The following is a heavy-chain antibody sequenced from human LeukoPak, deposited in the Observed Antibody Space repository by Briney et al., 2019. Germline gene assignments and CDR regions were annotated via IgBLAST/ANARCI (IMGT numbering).Heavy chain of an antibody. CDR2: LDWDDAK. CDR1: GFSLSTSGMC. V-gene: IGHV2-70*11. CDR3: ARIARDYYDSSGPGPYYYYYMDV. D-gene: IGHD3-22*01. Sequence: SGPTLVNPTQTLTLTCTFAGFSLSTSGMCVSWIRQPPGKALELLARLDWDDAKYYSTSLKTRLTISKDTSKNQVVLTMTNMDPVDTATYYCARIARDYYDSSGPGPYYYYYMDVWGKGTTVTVSS. J-gene: IGHJ6*03.